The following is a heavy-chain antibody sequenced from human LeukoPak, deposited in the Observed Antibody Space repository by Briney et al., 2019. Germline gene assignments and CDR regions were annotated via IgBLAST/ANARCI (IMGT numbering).Heavy chain of an antibody. J-gene: IGHJ6*02. CDR3: ARDSPIYSSSYYYYGMDV. CDR1: GGTFSSYA. V-gene: IGHV1-69*13. Sequence: SVKVSCKASGGTFSSYAISWVRQAPGQGLEWMGGIIPIFGTANYAQKFQGRVTITADESTSTAYMELSSLRSEDTAVYYCARDSPIYSSSYYYYGMDVWGQGTTVTVSS. CDR2: IIPIFGTA. D-gene: IGHD6-13*01.